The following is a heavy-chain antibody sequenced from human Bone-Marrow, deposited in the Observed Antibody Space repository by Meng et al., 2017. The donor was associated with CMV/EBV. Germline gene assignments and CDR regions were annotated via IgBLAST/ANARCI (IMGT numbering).Heavy chain of an antibody. Sequence: ASVKVSCKASGYTFTGYYMHWVRQAPGQGLEWMGWINPNSGGTNYAQKFQGRVTMTRDTSISTAYMELSRLRSDDTAVYYCARFRGVIMYYYGMDVWGQGPTVTVSS. J-gene: IGHJ6*01. V-gene: IGHV1-2*02. CDR1: GYTFTGYY. CDR2: INPNSGGT. D-gene: IGHD3-10*01. CDR3: ARFRGVIMYYYGMDV.